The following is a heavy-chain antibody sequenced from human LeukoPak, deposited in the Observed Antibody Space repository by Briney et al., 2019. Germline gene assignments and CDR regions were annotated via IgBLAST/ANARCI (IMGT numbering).Heavy chain of an antibody. CDR3: ARAIPGSRGYYYYMDV. J-gene: IGHJ6*03. CDR1: GGSISSSSYY. V-gene: IGHV4-39*07. CDR2: IYYSGST. D-gene: IGHD1-14*01. Sequence: PSETLSLTCTVSGGSISSSSYYWGWIRQPPGKGLEWIGSIYYSGSTYYNPSLKSRVTISVDTSKNQFSLKLSSVTAADTAVYYCARAIPGSRGYYYYMDVWGKGTTVTVSS.